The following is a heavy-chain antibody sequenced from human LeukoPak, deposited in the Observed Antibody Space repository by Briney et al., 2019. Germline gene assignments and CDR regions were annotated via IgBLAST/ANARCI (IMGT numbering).Heavy chain of an antibody. CDR1: GGSISSYY. J-gene: IGHJ4*02. CDR3: ASVGGDN. V-gene: IGHV4-34*01. CDR2: INHSGST. D-gene: IGHD1-26*01. Sequence: SETLSLTCTVSGGSISSYYWSWIRQPPGKGLEWIGQINHSGSTNYNPSLKSRVTISVDTSKNQFSLKLSSVTAADTAVYYCASVGGDNWGQGTLVTVSS.